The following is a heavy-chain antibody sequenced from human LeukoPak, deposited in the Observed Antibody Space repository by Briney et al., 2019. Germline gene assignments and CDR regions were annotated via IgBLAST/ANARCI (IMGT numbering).Heavy chain of an antibody. CDR1: GYTFTGYY. CDR3: ARDGGWGTALDY. Sequence: ASVKVSCKASGYTFTGYYMHWVRQAPGQGLEWMGWINPNSGGTNYARKFQGRVTMTRDTSISTAYMELSRLRSDDTAVYYCARDGGWGTALDYWGQGTLVTVSS. CDR2: INPNSGGT. D-gene: IGHD7-27*01. V-gene: IGHV1-2*02. J-gene: IGHJ4*02.